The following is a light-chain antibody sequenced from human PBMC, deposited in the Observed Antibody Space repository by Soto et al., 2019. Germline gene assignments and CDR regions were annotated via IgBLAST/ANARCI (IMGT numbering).Light chain of an antibody. J-gene: IGKJ1*01. CDR2: RVS. CDR1: LSLVYSDGNTY. V-gene: IGKV2-24*01. CDR3: MQLARFPRT. Sequence: DVVLTQTPLSLPVTLGQPASISCRSSLSLVYSDGNTYLSWFQQRPGQPPRLLVYRVSNRFSGVPDRFSGSGAGTDFTLKISRVEAEDVGVYYCMQLARFPRTFDQGTEVEIK.